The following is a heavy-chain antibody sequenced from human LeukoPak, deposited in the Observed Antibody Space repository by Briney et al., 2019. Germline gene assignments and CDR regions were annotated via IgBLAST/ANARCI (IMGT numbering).Heavy chain of an antibody. V-gene: IGHV4-30-4*07. CDR3: AREGSGYGVDYFDY. J-gene: IGHJ4*02. CDR1: GGSISSGGYS. Sequence: SETLSLTCAVSGGSISSGGYSWSWIRQPPGKGLEWIGYIYYSGSTYYNPSLKSRVTISVDTSKNQFSLKLSSVTAADTAVYYCAREGSGYGVDYFDYWGQGTLVTVSS. CDR2: IYYSGST. D-gene: IGHD3-22*01.